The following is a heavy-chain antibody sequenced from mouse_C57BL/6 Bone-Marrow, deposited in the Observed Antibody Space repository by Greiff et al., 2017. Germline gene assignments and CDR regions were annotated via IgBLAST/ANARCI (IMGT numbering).Heavy chain of an antibody. CDR2: IYPRSGNT. CDR1: GYTFTSYG. CDR3: ARETYYSNLGSMDY. Sequence: QVQLQQSGAELARPGASVKLSCKASGYTFTSYGISWVKQRTGQGLEWIGEIYPRSGNTYYNEKFKGKATLTADKSSSTAYMELRSLTSEDSAVYFCARETYYSNLGSMDYWGQGTSVTVSS. V-gene: IGHV1-81*01. D-gene: IGHD2-5*01. J-gene: IGHJ4*01.